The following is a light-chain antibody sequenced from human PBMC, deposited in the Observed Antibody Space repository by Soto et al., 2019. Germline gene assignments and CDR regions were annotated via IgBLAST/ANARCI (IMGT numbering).Light chain of an antibody. CDR1: QSISFW. CDR2: DAS. Sequence: DIQMTQSPSTLSASVGDRVTITCRSSQSISFWLAWYQQKPGKAPKLLISDASTLESGVPSRFSGSGSGTEFTLTISSLQPDDLGTYDCQQCSSHSPTFGGGTKVELK. J-gene: IGKJ4*01. CDR3: QQCSSHSPT. V-gene: IGKV1-5*01.